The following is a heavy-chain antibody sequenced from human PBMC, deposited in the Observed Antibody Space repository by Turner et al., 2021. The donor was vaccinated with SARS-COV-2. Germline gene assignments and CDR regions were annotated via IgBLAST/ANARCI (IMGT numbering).Heavy chain of an antibody. CDR2: INHSGST. V-gene: IGHV4-34*01. CDR1: GGSFSGYY. D-gene: IGHD6-19*01. Sequence: QVQLQQWGAGLLKPSETLSLTCAVYGGSFSGYYWSWIRQPPGKGLELIGEINHSGSTNYNPSLKSRVTISVDTSKNQFSLKLSSVTAADTAVYYCAIKLWYISGWYAVDPWGQGTLVTVSS. J-gene: IGHJ5*02. CDR3: AIKLWYISGWYAVDP.